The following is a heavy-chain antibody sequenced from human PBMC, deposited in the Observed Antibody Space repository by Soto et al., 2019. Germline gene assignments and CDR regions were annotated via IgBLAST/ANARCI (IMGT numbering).Heavy chain of an antibody. CDR2: MHYTGFS. Sequence: SETLSLTCSFSGDSVTSYYSTWIRQSPEKGLEWIGYMHYTGFSHYNPSLKSRITISVDTSKNQFSLKLSSVTAADTAVYYCARGFSRNQPEYSSSAIVDYWGQGTLVTVSS. V-gene: IGHV4-59*02. D-gene: IGHD6-6*01. CDR3: ARGFSRNQPEYSSSAIVDY. J-gene: IGHJ4*02. CDR1: GDSVTSYY.